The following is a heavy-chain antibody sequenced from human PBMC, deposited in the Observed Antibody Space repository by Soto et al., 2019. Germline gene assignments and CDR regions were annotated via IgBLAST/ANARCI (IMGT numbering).Heavy chain of an antibody. Sequence: GESLKISCKASGCSFTSYLLTWGRQMLGKGLEWMVRIDPSDSYSNCSPSFQGHVTISADKSISTPYLQWSSLKAPENAMYYCARAYGSGSYRYYYYPIAFLAQGTTVTVTS. V-gene: IGHV5-10-1*01. CDR3: ARAYGSGSYRYYYYPIAF. J-gene: IGHJ6*01. D-gene: IGHD3-10*01. CDR2: IDPSDSYS. CDR1: GCSFTSYL.